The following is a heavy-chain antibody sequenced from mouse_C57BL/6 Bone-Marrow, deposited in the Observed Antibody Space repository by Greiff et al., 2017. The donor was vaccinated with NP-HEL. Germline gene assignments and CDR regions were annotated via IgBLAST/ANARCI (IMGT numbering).Heavy chain of an antibody. CDR2: IYPGNGDP. V-gene: IGHV1-12*01. CDR3: AREGWLYCYAVDY. D-gene: IGHD2-3*01. Sequence: LQQSGAELVRPGASVKMSCKASGYTFTSYYMHWVKQTPRQGLEWIGAIYPGNGDPSYNQQFKGKATLTVDNSSSTAYMQRSSLSSEDSAVYCCAREGWLYCYAVDYGGQGTSVTVSS. CDR1: GYTFTSYY. J-gene: IGHJ4*01.